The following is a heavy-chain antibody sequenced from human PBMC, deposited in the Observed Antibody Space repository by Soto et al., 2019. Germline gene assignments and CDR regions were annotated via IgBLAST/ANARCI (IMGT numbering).Heavy chain of an antibody. D-gene: IGHD6-13*01. J-gene: IGHJ5*02. CDR3: VRHRNSRGSWYWVDT. CDR1: NGSISSSDYY. CDR2: IYYSGSI. Sequence: QLQLQQSGPGLVKPSETPTLTCTVSNGSISSSDYYWGWIRQPPGKGLEWIATIYYSGSIYYNPSLKGRISISVDTSKNQFSLKLSSVTAADTAVYYCVRHRNSRGSWYWVDTWGQGTLVTVSS. V-gene: IGHV4-39*01.